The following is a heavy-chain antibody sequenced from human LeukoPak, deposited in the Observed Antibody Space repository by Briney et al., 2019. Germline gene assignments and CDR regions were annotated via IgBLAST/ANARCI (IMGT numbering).Heavy chain of an antibody. CDR3: AKGRRYCSGGSCYSPHIDY. CDR1: GFTFSSYA. D-gene: IGHD2-15*01. CDR2: ISGSGGST. V-gene: IGHV3-23*01. Sequence: GGSLRLSCAASGFTFSSYAMSWVRQAPGKGLEWVSAISGSGGSTYYADSVKGRFTISRDNSKNTLYLQMNSLRAEDTAVYYCAKGRRYCSGGSCYSPHIDYWGQGTLVTVSS. J-gene: IGHJ4*02.